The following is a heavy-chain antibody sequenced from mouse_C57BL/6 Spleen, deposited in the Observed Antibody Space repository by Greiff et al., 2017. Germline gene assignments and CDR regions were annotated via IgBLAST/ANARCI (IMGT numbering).Heavy chain of an antibody. CDR3: TTGGSSLYYYAMDY. D-gene: IGHD1-1*01. Sequence: QLQQSGAELVRPGASVKLSCTASGFNIKDDYMHWVKQRPEQGLEWIGWIDPENGDTEYASKFQGKATITADTSSNTAYLQLSSLTSEDTAVYYCTTGGSSLYYYAMDYWGQGTSVTVSS. V-gene: IGHV14-4*01. J-gene: IGHJ4*01. CDR1: GFNIKDDY. CDR2: IDPENGDT.